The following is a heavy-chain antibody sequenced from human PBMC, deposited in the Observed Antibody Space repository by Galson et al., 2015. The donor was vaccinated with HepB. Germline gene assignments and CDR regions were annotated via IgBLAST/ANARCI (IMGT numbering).Heavy chain of an antibody. D-gene: IGHD3-9*01. CDR3: ASQKGDILTGAFDY. J-gene: IGHJ4*02. V-gene: IGHV1-69*13. Sequence: SVKVSCKASGGTFSSYAISWVRQAPGQGLEWMGGIIPIFGTANYAQKFQGRVTITADESTSTAYMELSSLRSEDTAVYYCASQKGDILTGAFDYWGQGTLVTVSS. CDR1: GGTFSSYA. CDR2: IIPIFGTA.